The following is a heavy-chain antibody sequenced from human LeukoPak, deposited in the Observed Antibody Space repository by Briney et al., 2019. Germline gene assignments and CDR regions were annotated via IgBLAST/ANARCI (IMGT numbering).Heavy chain of an antibody. CDR1: GFIVSSNY. V-gene: IGHV3-53*01. J-gene: IGHJ4*02. D-gene: IGHD3-10*01. Sequence: GGSLRLSCAASGFIVSSNYMSWVRQAPGKGLEWVSIIYSGGNTYYADSVKGRFTISRDNFKNTLYLQMNSLRAEDTAVYYCARFHYYGSGKPLDCWGQGTLVTVSS. CDR3: ARFHYYGSGKPLDC. CDR2: IYSGGNT.